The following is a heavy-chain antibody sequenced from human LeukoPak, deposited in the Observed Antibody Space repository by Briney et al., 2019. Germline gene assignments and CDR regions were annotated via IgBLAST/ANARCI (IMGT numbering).Heavy chain of an antibody. J-gene: IGHJ4*02. V-gene: IGHV4-34*01. D-gene: IGHD2-15*01. CDR3: ARGSAVVVAATVFDY. Sequence: SETLSLTCAVYGGSFSGYYWSWIRQPPGKGLEWIGEINHSGSTNYNPSLKSRVTIPVDTSKNQFSLKLSSVTAADTAVYYCARGSAVVVAATVFDYWGQGTLVTVSS. CDR2: INHSGST. CDR1: GGSFSGYY.